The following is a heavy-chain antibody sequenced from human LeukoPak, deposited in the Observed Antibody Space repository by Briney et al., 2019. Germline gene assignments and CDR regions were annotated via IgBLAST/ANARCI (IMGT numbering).Heavy chain of an antibody. CDR3: ARELVVPAAMDYYYYMDV. Sequence: PGGSLRLSCAASGFTFSSYAMSWVRQAPGKGLEWVSAISGSGGSTYYADSVKGRFTISRDNSKNTLYLQMNSLRGEDTAVYYCARELVVPAAMDYYYYMDVWGKGTTVTVSS. CDR2: ISGSGGST. J-gene: IGHJ6*03. V-gene: IGHV3-23*01. CDR1: GFTFSSYA. D-gene: IGHD2-2*01.